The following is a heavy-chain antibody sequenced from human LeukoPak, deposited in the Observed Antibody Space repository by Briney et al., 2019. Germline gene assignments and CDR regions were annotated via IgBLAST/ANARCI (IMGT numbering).Heavy chain of an antibody. CDR2: IKSKVDGVTS. CDR1: GSTFSNVW. J-gene: IGHJ4*02. D-gene: IGHD3-9*01. CDR3: TTDSYYDILTGNLFDY. V-gene: IGHV3-15*01. Sequence: GGSLRLSCAASGSTFSNVWMSWVRQAPGKGLEWAGRIKSKVDGVTSDYASPVKGRFTMSRDDSKNMLYLQMSSLRTEDTAVYYCTTDSYYDILTGNLFDYWGQGTLVTVSS.